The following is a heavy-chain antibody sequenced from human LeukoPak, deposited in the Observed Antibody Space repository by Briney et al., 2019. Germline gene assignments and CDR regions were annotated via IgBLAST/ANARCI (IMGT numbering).Heavy chain of an antibody. CDR2: IKQDGSEK. V-gene: IGHV3-7*01. CDR3: ARVAPRAFYYYGMDV. Sequence: GGSLRLSCAASGFTFSSYWMSWVRQAPGKGLEWVANIKQDGSEKYYVDSVKGRFTISRDNAKNSLYLQMNSLRAEGTAVYYCARVAPRAFYYYGMDVWGQGTTVTVSS. CDR1: GFTFSSYW. J-gene: IGHJ6*02.